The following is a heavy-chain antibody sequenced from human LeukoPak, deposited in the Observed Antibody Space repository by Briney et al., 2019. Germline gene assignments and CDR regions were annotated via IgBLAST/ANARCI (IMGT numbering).Heavy chain of an antibody. CDR1: GYGFSNYW. J-gene: IGHJ5*02. D-gene: IGHD2/OR15-2a*01. V-gene: IGHV5-51*03. CDR3: ARRYYHSTEFDP. CDR2: IYPADSST. Sequence: PGESLRISCKASGYGFSNYWSGWVRQLPGKGLEWVGFIYPADSSTRYSPSFQGQVTISADKSISTAYLQWSSLKASDTAMYYCARRYYHSTEFDPWGQGTLVTVSS.